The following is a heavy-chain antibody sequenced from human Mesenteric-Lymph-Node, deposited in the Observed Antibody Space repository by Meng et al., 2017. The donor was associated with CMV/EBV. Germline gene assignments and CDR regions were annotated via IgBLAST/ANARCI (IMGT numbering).Heavy chain of an antibody. D-gene: IGHD2-2*02. V-gene: IGHV1-46*01. CDR3: ARSNTLKYCSTTSCYRLRYGMDV. J-gene: IGHJ6*02. Sequence: ASVKVSCKGFGYTFINHDINWVRQATGQGLEWMGMINPSGGSTPYAQKFQGRVTMTRDTSTSTVYMELSSLRSEDTAVYYCARSNTLKYCSTTSCYRLRYGMDVWGQGTTVTVSS. CDR2: INPSGGST. CDR1: GYTFINHD.